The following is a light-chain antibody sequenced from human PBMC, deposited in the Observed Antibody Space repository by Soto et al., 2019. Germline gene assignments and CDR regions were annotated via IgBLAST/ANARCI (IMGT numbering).Light chain of an antibody. CDR3: HVWDSSSDHYV. V-gene: IGLV2-8*01. CDR2: DDS. Sequence: QSVLTQPPSASGSPGQSVTISCTGTSSDVGAYIYVSWYQQHPGKAPKLMIYDDSDRPSGIPDRFSGSNSGDTATLTIRRVEAGDEADYYCHVWDSSSDHYVFGTGTKVTV. CDR1: SSDVGAYIY. J-gene: IGLJ1*01.